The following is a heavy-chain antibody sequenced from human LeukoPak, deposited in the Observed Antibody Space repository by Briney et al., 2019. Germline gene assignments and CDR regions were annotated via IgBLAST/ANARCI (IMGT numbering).Heavy chain of an antibody. CDR3: ARDLAPIYDSSNPTGFDP. D-gene: IGHD3-22*01. Sequence: GGSLRLSCAASGFTFSSYSMNWVRQAPGKGLEWVSSISSSSSYIYYADSVKGRFTISRDNAKNSLYLQKNSLRAEDTAVYYCARDLAPIYDSSNPTGFDPWGQGTLVTVSS. V-gene: IGHV3-21*01. CDR2: ISSSSSYI. J-gene: IGHJ5*02. CDR1: GFTFSSYS.